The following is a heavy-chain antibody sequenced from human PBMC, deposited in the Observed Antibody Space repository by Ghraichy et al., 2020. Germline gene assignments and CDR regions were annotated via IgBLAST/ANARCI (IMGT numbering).Heavy chain of an antibody. Sequence: SLRLSCAASGFTFSRYGMHWVRQAPGKGLEWVAVTSYDGSNKFYGGSVQGRFTISRDNSKNTLYLQMNYLRPEDTAVYYCAKERDTSGYYSFPGDYYGMDVWGQGTTVTVSS. CDR2: TSYDGSNK. D-gene: IGHD3-22*01. CDR3: AKERDTSGYYSFPGDYYGMDV. J-gene: IGHJ6*02. CDR1: GFTFSRYG. V-gene: IGHV3-30*18.